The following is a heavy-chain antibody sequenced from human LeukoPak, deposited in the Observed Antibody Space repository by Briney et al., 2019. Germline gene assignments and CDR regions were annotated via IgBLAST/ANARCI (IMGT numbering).Heavy chain of an antibody. D-gene: IGHD3-9*01. CDR1: GFTFSSYS. Sequence: GGSLRLSCAASGFTFSSYSMNRVRQAPGKGLEWVSSISSSSSYIYYADSVKGRFTISRDNAKNSLYLQVNSLRAEDTAVYYCARDILTGYSDYYGMDVWGQGTTVTVSS. J-gene: IGHJ6*02. CDR3: ARDILTGYSDYYGMDV. V-gene: IGHV3-21*01. CDR2: ISSSSSYI.